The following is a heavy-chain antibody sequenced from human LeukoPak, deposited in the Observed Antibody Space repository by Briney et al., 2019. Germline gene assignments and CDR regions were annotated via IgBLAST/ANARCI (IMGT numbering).Heavy chain of an antibody. Sequence: SETLSLTCTVSGGSISSSSYYWGWIRQPPGKGLEWIGSIYYSGSTYYNPSLKSRVTISVDTSKNQFSLKLSSVTAADTAVYYCAKDHLIIDYWGQGTLVTVSS. CDR2: IYYSGST. D-gene: IGHD3-22*01. V-gene: IGHV4-39*07. CDR1: GGSISSSSYY. J-gene: IGHJ4*02. CDR3: AKDHLIIDY.